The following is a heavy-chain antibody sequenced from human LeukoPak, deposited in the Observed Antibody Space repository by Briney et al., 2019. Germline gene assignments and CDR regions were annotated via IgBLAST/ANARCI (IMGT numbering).Heavy chain of an antibody. CDR3: ARDRGYCSGGTCYASFDH. CDR1: GFTFSNCG. CDR2: IRHDGGTI. J-gene: IGHJ4*02. V-gene: IGHV3-48*01. D-gene: IGHD2-15*01. Sequence: GGSLRLSCAASGFTFSNCGMHWVRQAPGKGLEWVSFIRHDGGTIYYADSGKGRFTISRDNAKNSVYLQMSSLRAEDTAVYYCARDRGYCSGGTCYASFDHWGQGTLVTVSS.